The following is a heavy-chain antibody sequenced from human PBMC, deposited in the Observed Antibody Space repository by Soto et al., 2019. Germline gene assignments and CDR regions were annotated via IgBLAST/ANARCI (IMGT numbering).Heavy chain of an antibody. CDR2: ISYDGSNK. V-gene: IGHV3-30-3*01. Sequence: GGSLRLSCAASGFTFSSYAMHWVRQAPGKGLEWVAVISYDGSNKYYADSVKGRFTISRDNSKNTLYLQMNSLRAEDTAVYYCARDQSGYPQSGFDYWGQGTLVTVSS. D-gene: IGHD3-3*01. CDR3: ARDQSGYPQSGFDY. CDR1: GFTFSSYA. J-gene: IGHJ4*02.